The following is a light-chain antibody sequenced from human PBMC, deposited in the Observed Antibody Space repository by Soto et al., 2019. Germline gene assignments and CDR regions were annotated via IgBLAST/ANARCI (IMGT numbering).Light chain of an antibody. J-gene: IGKJ2*01. CDR2: GAS. V-gene: IGKV3-15*01. Sequence: EIVMTQSPATLSVSPGERATLSCRASQRVSSNLAWYQQRPGHAPRLLIYGASTRPTGIPARFSGSGSGTEFTLTIRSLQFEDFAVYYCQHYRNWPPRYTFDQGTKLAVK. CDR3: QHYRNWPPRYT. CDR1: QRVSSN.